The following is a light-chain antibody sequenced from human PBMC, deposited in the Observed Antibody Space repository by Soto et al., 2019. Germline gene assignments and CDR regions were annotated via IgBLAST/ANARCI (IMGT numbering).Light chain of an antibody. CDR2: KVS. CDR1: QSLVSSNGNTY. CDR3: MQGGHWPT. J-gene: IGKJ2*01. Sequence: DVVMTQSPLSLPVTLGQPASISCRSSQSLVSSNGNTYLNWFQQRPGQSPRRLVYKVSNRDSGVPDRFSGSGSGTDFTLNISRVEAEDVGVYYCMQGGHWPTFGQGTKLEI. V-gene: IGKV2-30*01.